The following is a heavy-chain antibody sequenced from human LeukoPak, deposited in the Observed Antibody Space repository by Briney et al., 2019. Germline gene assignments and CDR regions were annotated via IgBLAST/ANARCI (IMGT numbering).Heavy chain of an antibody. J-gene: IGHJ4*02. Sequence: GGSLRLTCAASGFTFTTYTMAWVRQAPGKGLEWVSSISRTGGSTAYADSVKGRFTISRDNSKNTLYLQMNSLRAEDTAIYFCSKHPSTGFYYFDFWGQGTLVTVSS. D-gene: IGHD6-19*01. CDR2: ISRTGGST. CDR1: GFTFTTYT. CDR3: SKHPSTGFYYFDF. V-gene: IGHV3-23*01.